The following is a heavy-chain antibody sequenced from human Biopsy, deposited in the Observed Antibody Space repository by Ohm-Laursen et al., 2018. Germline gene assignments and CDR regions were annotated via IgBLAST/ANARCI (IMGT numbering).Heavy chain of an antibody. CDR1: GFTFSHYW. J-gene: IGHJ5*02. CDR2: INEDGTKT. CDR3: ARGRSHLLPDHDWFDP. V-gene: IGHV3-7*02. Sequence: SLRLSCAASGFTFSHYWMNWVRQAPGKGLECVAIINEDGTKTFYVDSVKGRFTISRDNAKNSVYLQMNGLRVEDTAVYYCARGRSHLLPDHDWFDPWGQGTLVTVSS. D-gene: IGHD1-14*01.